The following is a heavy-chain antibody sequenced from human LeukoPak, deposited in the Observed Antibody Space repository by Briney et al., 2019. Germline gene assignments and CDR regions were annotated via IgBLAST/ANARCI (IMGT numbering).Heavy chain of an antibody. CDR2: ISGSGGST. Sequence: GASLRLSCAASGFTFSSYAMSWVRQAPGKGLVWVSVISGSGGSTYYADSVKGRFTISRDNSKNTLYLQMNSLRAEDTAVYYCAKCGQQLVPRWFDPWGQGTLVTVSS. CDR1: GFTFSSYA. V-gene: IGHV3-23*01. J-gene: IGHJ5*02. CDR3: AKCGQQLVPRWFDP. D-gene: IGHD6-13*01.